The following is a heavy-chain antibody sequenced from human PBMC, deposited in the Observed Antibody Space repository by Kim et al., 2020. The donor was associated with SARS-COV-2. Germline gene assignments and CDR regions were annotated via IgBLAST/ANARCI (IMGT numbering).Heavy chain of an antibody. CDR2: ISWNSGSI. D-gene: IGHD3-10*01. Sequence: GGSLRLSCAASGFTFDDYAMHWVRQAPGKGLEWVSGISWNSGSIGYADSVKGRFTISRDNSKNSLYLQMNSLRTEDTAFYYCAKGEHGQGSYFFRTIYGMGVWGQGTTVTVSS. CDR3: AKGEHGQGSYFFRTIYGMGV. CDR1: GFTFDDYA. J-gene: IGHJ6*02. V-gene: IGHV3-9*01.